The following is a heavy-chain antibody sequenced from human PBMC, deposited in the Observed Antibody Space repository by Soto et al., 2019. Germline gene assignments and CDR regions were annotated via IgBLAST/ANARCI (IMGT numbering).Heavy chain of an antibody. CDR1: GGSFSCYY. CDR2: INHSGST. V-gene: IGHV4-34*01. D-gene: IGHD6-13*01. Sequence: SETLSLTCAVYGGSFSCYYWSWIRQPPGKGLEWIGEINHSGSTNYNPSLKSRVTISVDTSKNQFSLKLSSVTAADTAVYYCARGTATAAAAYDYWGQGTLVTVSS. CDR3: ARGTATAAAAYDY. J-gene: IGHJ4*02.